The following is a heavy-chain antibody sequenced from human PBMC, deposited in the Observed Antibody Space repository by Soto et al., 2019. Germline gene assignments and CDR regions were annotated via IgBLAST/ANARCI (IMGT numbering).Heavy chain of an antibody. D-gene: IGHD6-13*01. V-gene: IGHV4-61*01. CDR2: IYYSGST. CDR3: AREVNSSPARGPNWFDP. J-gene: IGHJ5*02. Sequence: PSETLSLTCTVSGGSVSSGSYYWSWIRQPPGKGLEWIGYIYYSGSTNYNPSLKSRVTISVDTSKNQFSLKMNSVTAADTAVYYCAREVNSSPARGPNWFDPWGQGTLVTVSS. CDR1: GGSVSSGSYY.